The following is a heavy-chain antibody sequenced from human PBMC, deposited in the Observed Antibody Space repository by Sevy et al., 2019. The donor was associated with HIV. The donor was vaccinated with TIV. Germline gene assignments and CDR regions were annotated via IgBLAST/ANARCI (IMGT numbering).Heavy chain of an antibody. D-gene: IGHD1-26*01. V-gene: IGHV3-49*04. CDR2: FKRKADGGTL. J-gene: IGHJ4*02. CDR1: GFTFTDYA. CDR3: TRXKGAXSVFDY. Sequence: GGSLRLSCTASGFTFTDYAMNWVRQSPGKGLEWVAFFKRKADGGTLDHAASVKGRFTISRDDSKNIAYLQMNDLKTEDTGVYYCTRXKGAXSVFDYWGQGALVTVSS.